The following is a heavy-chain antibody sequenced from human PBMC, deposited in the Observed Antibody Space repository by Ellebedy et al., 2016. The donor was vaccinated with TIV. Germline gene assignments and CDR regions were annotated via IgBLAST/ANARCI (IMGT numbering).Heavy chain of an antibody. Sequence: GESLKISCAASGFRFSSYAMNWVRQAPGKGLEWVSGISYSGDTTYYPDSVKGRFTISRDNSKNTLYLQMTSLRVEDTAVYYCAKQKSTSAGSSDIWGQGAMVTVSS. V-gene: IGHV3-23*01. D-gene: IGHD2-2*01. CDR1: GFRFSSYA. J-gene: IGHJ3*02. CDR2: ISYSGDTT. CDR3: AKQKSTSAGSSDI.